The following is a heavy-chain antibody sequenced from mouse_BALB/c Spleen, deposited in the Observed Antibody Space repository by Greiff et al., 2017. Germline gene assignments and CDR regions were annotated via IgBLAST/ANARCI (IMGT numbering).Heavy chain of an antibody. D-gene: IGHD1-1*01. V-gene: IGHV2-2*02. CDR3: ASTAWFDD. CDR2: IWSGGIT. CDR1: GSSSSSYG. J-gene: IGHJ3*01. Sequence: QVQLQRSGPGLLRLSQSLSITCTVPGSSSSSYGVHWVRQSPGKGLGWPGVIWSGGITDYNAVFISRLSISKDHYKSQVCFKMNSLQANDTAIYYCASTAWFDDWGQGTLVTVSA.